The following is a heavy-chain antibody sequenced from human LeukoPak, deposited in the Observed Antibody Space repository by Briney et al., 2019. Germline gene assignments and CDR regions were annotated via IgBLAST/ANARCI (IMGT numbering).Heavy chain of an antibody. CDR2: IYHSGST. CDR3: ARGVYLGYCSGAGCYGDYFDY. D-gene: IGHD2-2*01. Sequence: SETLSLTCAVSGDSITNTNWWSWVRQPPGKGLEWIGEIYHSGSTDYNPSLKSRVTISIDKSKNQFSLRLTSVTAADTAVYYCARGVYLGYCSGAGCYGDYFDYWGQGNPVTVS. V-gene: IGHV4-4*02. CDR1: GDSITNTNW. J-gene: IGHJ4*02.